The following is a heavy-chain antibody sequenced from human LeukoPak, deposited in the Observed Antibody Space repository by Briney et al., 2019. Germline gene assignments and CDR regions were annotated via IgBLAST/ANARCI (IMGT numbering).Heavy chain of an antibody. V-gene: IGHV1-18*01. J-gene: IGHJ4*02. Sequence: ASVKVSCKASGYTFTSYGISWVRQAPGQGLEWMGWISAYNGNANYAQKLQGRVTMTTDTSTSTAYMELRSLRSDDTAVYYCARKEAVAGLFDYWGQGTLVTVSS. CDR3: ARKEAVAGLFDY. CDR1: GYTFTSYG. CDR2: ISAYNGNA. D-gene: IGHD6-19*01.